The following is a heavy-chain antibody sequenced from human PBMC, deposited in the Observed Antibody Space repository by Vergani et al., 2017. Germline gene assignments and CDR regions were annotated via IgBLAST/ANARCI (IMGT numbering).Heavy chain of an antibody. CDR3: ARVEDVVYYMDV. Sequence: EVQLLESGGGLVQPGGSLRLSCAASGFTFSSYSMNWVRQAPGKGLEWVSSISSSGSTIYYADSVKGRFTISRDNAKNSLYLQMNGLRAEDTAVYYCARVEDVVYYMDVWGKGTTVTVSS. CDR1: GFTFSSYS. V-gene: IGHV3-48*04. J-gene: IGHJ6*03. CDR2: ISSSGSTI. D-gene: IGHD2-15*01.